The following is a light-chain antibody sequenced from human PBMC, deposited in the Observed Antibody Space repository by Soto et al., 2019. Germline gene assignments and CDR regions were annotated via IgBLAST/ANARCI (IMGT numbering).Light chain of an antibody. Sequence: QSVLTQPASVSGPPGQSITISCTGTSSDVGGYKYVSWYQQHPGKAPKLMIYDVSNRPSGVSNRFSGSKSRNTASLTISGLQAEDEADYYCSSYTSSSTLFGTGTKVTVL. J-gene: IGLJ1*01. CDR1: SSDVGGYKY. CDR2: DVS. V-gene: IGLV2-14*01. CDR3: SSYTSSSTL.